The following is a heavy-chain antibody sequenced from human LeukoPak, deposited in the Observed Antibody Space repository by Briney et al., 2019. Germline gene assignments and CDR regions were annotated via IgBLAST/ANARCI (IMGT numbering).Heavy chain of an antibody. D-gene: IGHD3-22*01. Sequence: TGGSLRLSCVASGITYEDYAFSWVRQAPGKGLEWVSVISGGGRSTSYADSLKGRFTISRDNSKNTLYLQMTSLRAEDTAVYYCAQLDVLRSDYFESWGQGTLVTVSS. J-gene: IGHJ4*02. CDR3: AQLDVLRSDYFES. CDR2: ISGGGRST. CDR1: GITYEDYA. V-gene: IGHV3-23*01.